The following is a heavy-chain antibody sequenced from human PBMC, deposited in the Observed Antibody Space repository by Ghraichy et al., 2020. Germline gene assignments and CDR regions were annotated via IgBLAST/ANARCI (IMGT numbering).Heavy chain of an antibody. V-gene: IGHV1-8*01. CDR2: MNPNSGNT. Sequence: ASVKVSCKASGYTFTNYDINWVRQATGQGLEWMGWMNPNSGNTGYAQKFQGRVTMTRNTSVSTAYMELSSLTSEDTAVYYCARGLYSLVRGVLSRSYYYYGLDVWGQGTTVTVSS. D-gene: IGHD3-10*01. CDR1: GYTFTNYD. CDR3: ARGLYSLVRGVLSRSYYYYGLDV. J-gene: IGHJ6*02.